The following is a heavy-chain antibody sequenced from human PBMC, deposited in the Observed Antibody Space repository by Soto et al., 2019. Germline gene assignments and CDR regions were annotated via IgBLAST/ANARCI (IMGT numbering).Heavy chain of an antibody. J-gene: IGHJ4*02. V-gene: IGHV3-30-3*01. CDR2: ISYDGSNK. D-gene: IGHD6-19*01. CDR3: ARDKIAVAGPSDY. CDR1: GFTFSSYA. Sequence: LRLSCAASGFTFSSYAMHWVRQAPGKGLEWVAVISYDGSNKYYADSVKGRFTISRDNSKNTLYLQMNSLRAEDTAVYYCARDKIAVAGPSDYWGQGTPVTVPQ.